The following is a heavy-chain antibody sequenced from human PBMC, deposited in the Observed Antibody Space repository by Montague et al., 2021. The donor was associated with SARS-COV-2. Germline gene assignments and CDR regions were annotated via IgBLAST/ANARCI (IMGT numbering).Heavy chain of an antibody. CDR1: GGSISSGSYY. V-gene: IGHV4-61*02. CDR2: IYTSGST. Sequence: TLSLTCTVSGGSISSGSYYWSWIRQPAGKGLEWIGRIYTSGSTNHNPSLKSRVTISVDTSKNQFSLKLSSVTAADTAVYYCARDRPPVATTFYYYYYGMDVWGQGTTVTVSS. J-gene: IGHJ6*02. CDR3: ARDRPPVATTFYYYYYGMDV. D-gene: IGHD5-12*01.